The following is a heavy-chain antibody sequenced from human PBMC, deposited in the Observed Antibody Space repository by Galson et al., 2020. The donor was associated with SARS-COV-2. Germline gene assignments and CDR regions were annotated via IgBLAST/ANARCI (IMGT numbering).Heavy chain of an antibody. CDR3: AKSMGGTYWDAFDI. CDR2: ISYDGNNK. J-gene: IGHJ3*02. Sequence: PGGFLRLSCAASGFTFSSYGMHWVRQAPGKGLEWVAVISYDGNNKYYADSVKGRFTISRDNSKNTLYLQMNSLRAEDTAVYFCAKSMGGTYWDAFDIWGQGTMVTVSS. CDR1: GFTFSSYG. V-gene: IGHV3-30*18. D-gene: IGHD1-26*01.